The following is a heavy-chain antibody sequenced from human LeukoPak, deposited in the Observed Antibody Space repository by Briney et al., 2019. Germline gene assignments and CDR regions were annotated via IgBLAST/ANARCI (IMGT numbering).Heavy chain of an antibody. CDR2: IYHSGST. Sequence: PSETLSLTCTVSGYSISSGYYWGWIRQPPGKGLEWIGSIYHSGSTYYNPSLKSRVTISVDTSKNQFSLKLSSVTAADTAVYYCAREGSYTIDYWGQGTLVTVSS. CDR1: GYSISSGYY. V-gene: IGHV4-38-2*02. J-gene: IGHJ4*02. D-gene: IGHD1-26*01. CDR3: AREGSYTIDY.